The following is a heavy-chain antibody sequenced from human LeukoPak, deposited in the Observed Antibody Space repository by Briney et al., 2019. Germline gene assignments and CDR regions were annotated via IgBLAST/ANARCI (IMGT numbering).Heavy chain of an antibody. J-gene: IGHJ4*02. Sequence: GGSLRLSCAASGFTFSSYDMHWVRHATGKGLEWVSAIGTAGDTYYPGSVKGRFTISRENAKNSLYLQMNSLRAGDTAVYYCAKDYYHPPYYFDYWGQGTLVTVSS. V-gene: IGHV3-13*01. CDR3: AKDYYHPPYYFDY. CDR2: IGTAGDT. D-gene: IGHD1-26*01. CDR1: GFTFSSYD.